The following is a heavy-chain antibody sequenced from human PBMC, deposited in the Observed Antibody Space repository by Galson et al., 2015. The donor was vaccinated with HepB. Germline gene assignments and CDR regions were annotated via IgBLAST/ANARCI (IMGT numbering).Heavy chain of an antibody. CDR3: ARSGVLRYFDY. Sequence: SLRLSCAASGFTVSSSYMNWVRQAPGKGLEWVSVIYSGGGTYYADSVKGRFTISRDNSKNTLYLQMNSLRAEDTAVYYCARSGVLRYFDYWGQGTLVTVSS. CDR1: GFTVSSSY. J-gene: IGHJ4*02. V-gene: IGHV3-53*05. CDR2: IYSGGGT. D-gene: IGHD6-13*01.